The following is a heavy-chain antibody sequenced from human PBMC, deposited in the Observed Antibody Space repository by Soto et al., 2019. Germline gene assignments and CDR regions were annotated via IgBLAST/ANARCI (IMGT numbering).Heavy chain of an antibody. CDR3: AKAWGIDY. CDR1: GFTFSSYT. D-gene: IGHD7-27*01. Sequence: EVQLLESGGCLVEPGGSRRLSCAASGFTFSSYTMSWVRQAPGKGLEWVSTISGSGSSTYSADSVKGRFTISRDNSKNTLYLQMNSLRVEDTAIYYCAKAWGIDYWGQGTLVTVSS. J-gene: IGHJ4*02. V-gene: IGHV3-23*01. CDR2: ISGSGSST.